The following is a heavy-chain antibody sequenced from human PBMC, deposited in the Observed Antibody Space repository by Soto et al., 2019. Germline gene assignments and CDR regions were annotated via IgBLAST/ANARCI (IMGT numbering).Heavy chain of an antibody. CDR3: ARARFDSWSHIYYGLDV. D-gene: IGHD3-3*01. CDR1: GGSFSGYS. Sequence: SETLSLTCAVYGGSFSGYSCTFVGHAPFKGLEWIGEINHSGTTDYNPALKSRVTMSVDTSKNQFSLRVTSVTAADTAVYYCARARFDSWSHIYYGLDVWGQGTTVTVSS. V-gene: IGHV4-34*01. J-gene: IGHJ6*02. CDR2: INHSGTT.